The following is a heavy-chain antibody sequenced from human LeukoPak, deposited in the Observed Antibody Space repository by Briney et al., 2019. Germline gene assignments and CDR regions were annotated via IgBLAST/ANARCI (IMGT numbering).Heavy chain of an antibody. CDR1: GYSFTSYW. Sequence: GESLKISCKGSGYSFTSYWIGWVRQMPGKGLEWMGIIYPGDSDTSYSPSFQGQVTISADKSISTAYLQWSSLKASDTAMYYCARHGTLTTVNADFDYWGQGTLVTVSS. CDR3: ARHGTLTTVNADFDY. V-gene: IGHV5-51*01. D-gene: IGHD4-11*01. J-gene: IGHJ4*02. CDR2: IYPGDSDT.